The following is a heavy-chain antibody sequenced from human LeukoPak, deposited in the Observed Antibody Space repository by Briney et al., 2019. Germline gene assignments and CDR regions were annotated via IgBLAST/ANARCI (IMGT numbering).Heavy chain of an antibody. Sequence: GGSLRLSCAASGFTFSSYAMSWVRQAPGKGLEWVSVIYSGGSTYYADSVKGRFTISRDNSKNTLYLQMNSLRAEDTAVYYCARDPLSSGWFDYWGQGTLVTVSS. CDR2: IYSGGST. V-gene: IGHV3-66*01. CDR3: ARDPLSSGWFDY. D-gene: IGHD6-19*01. J-gene: IGHJ4*02. CDR1: GFTFSSYA.